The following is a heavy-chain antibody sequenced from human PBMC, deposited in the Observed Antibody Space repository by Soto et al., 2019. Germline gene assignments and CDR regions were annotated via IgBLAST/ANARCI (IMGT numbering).Heavy chain of an antibody. Sequence: QVQLVESGGGVVQPGRSLRLSCAASGFTFSSYGMHWVRQAPGKGLEWVAVISYDGSNKYYADSVKGRFTISRDNSKNTLYLQRNSLRAEDTAVYYCAKDTREWERLDVIGYYDYGMDVWGQGTTGTVSS. CDR1: GFTFSSYG. CDR2: ISYDGSNK. J-gene: IGHJ6*02. V-gene: IGHV3-30*18. D-gene: IGHD1-26*01. CDR3: AKDTREWERLDVIGYYDYGMDV.